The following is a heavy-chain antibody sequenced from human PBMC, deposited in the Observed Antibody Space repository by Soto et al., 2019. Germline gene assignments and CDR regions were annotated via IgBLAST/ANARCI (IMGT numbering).Heavy chain of an antibody. CDR3: AKGSYGFPSYFDY. Sequence: SLRLSCAASGFTFSSYAMSWVRQVPGKGLEWVSAISGSGGSTYYADSVKGRFTISRDNSKNTLYLQMNSLRAEDTAVYYCAKGSYGFPSYFDYWGQGTLVTVSS. V-gene: IGHV3-23*01. CDR2: ISGSGGST. D-gene: IGHD5-18*01. J-gene: IGHJ4*02. CDR1: GFTFSSYA.